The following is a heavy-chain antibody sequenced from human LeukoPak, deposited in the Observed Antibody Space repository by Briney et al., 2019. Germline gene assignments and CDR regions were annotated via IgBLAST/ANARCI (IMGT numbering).Heavy chain of an antibody. D-gene: IGHD2-15*01. J-gene: IGHJ4*02. CDR1: GGSFSSEA. CDR2: IIPIFGTA. Sequence: GASVKVSCKAFGGSFSSEAISWVRQAPGHGLEWMGGIIPIFGTANYAQKLQGRVTITTDESTSTAYMEVRSLRSEDTAVYYCGRKAGDCGGGSCYSIDYWGQGTLVTVSS. CDR3: GRKAGDCGGGSCYSIDY. V-gene: IGHV1-69*05.